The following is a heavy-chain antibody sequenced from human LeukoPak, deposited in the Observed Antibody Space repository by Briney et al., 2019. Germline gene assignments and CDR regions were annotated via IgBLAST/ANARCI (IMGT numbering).Heavy chain of an antibody. CDR3: ASDSGSYAKGYYFDY. V-gene: IGHV3-53*01. J-gene: IGHJ4*02. CDR1: GFTVSSNY. Sequence: PGGSLRLSCAASGFTVSSNYMSWVRQAPGKGLEWVSVIYSGGSTYYADSVKGRFTISRDNSKNTLYLQMNSLRAEDTAVYYCASDSGSYAKGYYFDYWGQGTLVTVSS. CDR2: IYSGGST. D-gene: IGHD1-26*01.